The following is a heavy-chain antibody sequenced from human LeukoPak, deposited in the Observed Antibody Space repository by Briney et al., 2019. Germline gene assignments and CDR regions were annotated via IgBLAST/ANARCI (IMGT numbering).Heavy chain of an antibody. V-gene: IGHV1-18*01. D-gene: IGHD3-3*01. Sequence: ASVKVSCTASGYTFTSYSMNWVRQAPGQGLEWMGWISAYNGNTNYAQKLQGRVSMTTDTSTSTAYMELRSLRSDDTAVYYCARSKSRFLEWGTDYFDYWGQGTLVTVSS. CDR2: ISAYNGNT. CDR1: GYTFTSYS. J-gene: IGHJ4*02. CDR3: ARSKSRFLEWGTDYFDY.